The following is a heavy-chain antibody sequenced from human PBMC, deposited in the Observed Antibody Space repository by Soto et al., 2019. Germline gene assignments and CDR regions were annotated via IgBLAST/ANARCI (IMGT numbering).Heavy chain of an antibody. V-gene: IGHV1-18*04. CDR2: ISAYNGNT. CDR3: ARGPGSGSYYSKYYYYGMDV. CDR1: GYTFTSYG. D-gene: IGHD3-10*01. J-gene: IGHJ6*02. Sequence: ASVKVSCKTSGYTFTSYGISWVRQAPGQGXEWMGWISAYNGNTNYAQKLQGRVTMTTDTSTSTAYMELRSLRSDDTAVYYCARGPGSGSYYSKYYYYGMDVWGQGTTVTVSS.